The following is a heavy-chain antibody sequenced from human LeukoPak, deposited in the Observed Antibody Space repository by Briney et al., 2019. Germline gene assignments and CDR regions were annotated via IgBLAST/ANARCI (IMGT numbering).Heavy chain of an antibody. J-gene: IGHJ4*02. CDR1: GFTFSSYS. Sequence: PGGSLRLSCAASGFTFSSYSMNWVRQAPGKGLEWVSSISSSSSYIYYADSVKGRFTISRDNAKNSLYLQMNSLRAEDTAVYYWARDLLNGDYFFDYWGQGNLVTVSS. V-gene: IGHV3-21*01. CDR2: ISSSSSYI. D-gene: IGHD4-17*01. CDR3: ARDLLNGDYFFDY.